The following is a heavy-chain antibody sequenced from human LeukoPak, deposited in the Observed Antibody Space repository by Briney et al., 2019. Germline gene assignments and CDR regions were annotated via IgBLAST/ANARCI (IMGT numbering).Heavy chain of an antibody. D-gene: IGHD1-1*01. J-gene: IGHJ4*02. V-gene: IGHV4-59*01. CDR2: ISYSGST. CDR3: ARVPISLYYFDY. CDR1: GGSISSYY. Sequence: PSETLSLTCTVSGGSISSYYWSWIRQPPGKGLEWIGYISYSGSTNYNPSLKSRVTISVDTSKNQFSLKLSSVTSADTAVYYCARVPISLYYFDYWGQGTLVTVSS.